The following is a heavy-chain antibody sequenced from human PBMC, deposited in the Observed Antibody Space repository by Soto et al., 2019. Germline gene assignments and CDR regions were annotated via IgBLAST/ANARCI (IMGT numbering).Heavy chain of an antibody. Sequence: EVQLVESGGGLVQPGGSLRLSCAASVFTFSRYAMHWVRQAPGKGLEYVSPVSSNGCSTYYANSVKGRFTISRDNSKNPLYLQMGSLRPEDTAVYYGARGGRGYEFDYWGQGTLVTVSS. D-gene: IGHD5-12*01. CDR3: ARGGRGYEFDY. V-gene: IGHV3-64*01. CDR1: VFTFSRYA. CDR2: VSSNGCST. J-gene: IGHJ4*02.